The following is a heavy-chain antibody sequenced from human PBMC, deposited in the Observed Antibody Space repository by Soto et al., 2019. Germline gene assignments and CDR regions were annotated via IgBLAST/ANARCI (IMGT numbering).Heavy chain of an antibody. J-gene: IGHJ3*02. CDR2: ISAYNGNT. D-gene: IGHD2-15*01. CDR1: GYTFTSYC. CDR3: ARDTKVIVVVVAATGGPNDAFDI. Sequence: ASVKVSCKASGYTFTSYCISWVRQAPGQGLEWMGWISAYNGNTNYAQKLQGRVTMTTDTSTRTAYMELRSLRSDDTAVYYCARDTKVIVVVVAATGGPNDAFDIWGQGTMVTVSS. V-gene: IGHV1-18*01.